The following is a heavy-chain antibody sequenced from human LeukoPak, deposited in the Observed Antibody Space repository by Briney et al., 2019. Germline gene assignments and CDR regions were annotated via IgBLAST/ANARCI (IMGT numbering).Heavy chain of an antibody. Sequence: SETLSLTCTVSGNSISSGDYYWGWIRQPPGKGLEWIGSIYHSGSTYYNPSLKSRVTISVDTSKNQFSLKLSSVTAADTAVYYCARSYGANGGNFDYWGQGTLVTVSS. V-gene: IGHV4-38-2*02. CDR1: GNSISSGDYY. J-gene: IGHJ4*02. D-gene: IGHD4-23*01. CDR2: IYHSGST. CDR3: ARSYGANGGNFDY.